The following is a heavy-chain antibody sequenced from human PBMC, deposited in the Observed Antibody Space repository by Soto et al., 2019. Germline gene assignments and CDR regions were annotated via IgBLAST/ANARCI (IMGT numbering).Heavy chain of an antibody. Sequence: EVQLLESGGDLVQPGGSLRLSCAASGFTFGSYAMTWVRQAPGKGLEWVSAISGGGDSTYYADSVQGRFTISRDNSRTTLYLQMNSLRAEDTAGYYCAKVGVRYCSGGSCYFHYWGQGTLVTVSS. J-gene: IGHJ4*02. CDR2: ISGGGDST. CDR3: AKVGVRYCSGGSCYFHY. CDR1: GFTFGSYA. V-gene: IGHV3-23*01. D-gene: IGHD2-15*01.